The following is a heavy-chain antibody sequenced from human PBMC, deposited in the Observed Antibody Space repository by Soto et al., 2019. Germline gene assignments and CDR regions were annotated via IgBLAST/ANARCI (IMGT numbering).Heavy chain of an antibody. CDR1: GFTFSSYS. Sequence: PGGSLRLSCAASGFTFSSYSMNWVRQAPGKGLEWVSSISSSSSYIYYADSVKGRFTISRDNAKNSLYLQMNSLRAEDTAVYYCARAGYGDYVPHHFDYWGQGTLVTVSS. D-gene: IGHD4-17*01. CDR3: ARAGYGDYVPHHFDY. J-gene: IGHJ4*02. CDR2: ISSSSSYI. V-gene: IGHV3-21*01.